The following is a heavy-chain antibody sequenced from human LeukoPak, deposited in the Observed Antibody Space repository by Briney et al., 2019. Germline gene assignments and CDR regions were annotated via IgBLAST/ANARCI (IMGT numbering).Heavy chain of an antibody. CDR3: ARDRSTATRWGIDY. CDR2: ISRSSGTV. Sequence: PGGSLRLSCAASGFTFSSYSMSWVRQAPGKGLEWVSYISRSSGTVYYADSVKGRFTISRDSARNSLYLQMNSLRDEDTAVYYCARDRSTATRWGIDYWGQGTLVTVSS. J-gene: IGHJ4*02. V-gene: IGHV3-48*02. CDR1: GFTFSSYS. D-gene: IGHD3-16*01.